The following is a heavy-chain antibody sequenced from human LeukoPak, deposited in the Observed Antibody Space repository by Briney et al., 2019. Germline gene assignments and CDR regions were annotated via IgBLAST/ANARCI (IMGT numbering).Heavy chain of an antibody. Sequence: SGGSLRLSCAASGFTFSNYAMSWVRQAPGKGLEWVSAVSGRGRTTYYADSVKGRFTISRDNSKNTLYLQMNSLRAGDTAVYYCAKLIAVASWGQGTMVTVSS. V-gene: IGHV3-23*01. CDR3: AKLIAVAS. D-gene: IGHD6-19*01. CDR1: GFTFSNYA. CDR2: VSGRGRTT. J-gene: IGHJ3*01.